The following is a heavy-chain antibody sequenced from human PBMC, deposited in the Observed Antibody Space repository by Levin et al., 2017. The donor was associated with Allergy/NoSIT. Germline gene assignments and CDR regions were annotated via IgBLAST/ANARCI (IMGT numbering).Heavy chain of an antibody. V-gene: IGHV3-30*18. CDR3: AKDLNYGDYAN. D-gene: IGHD4-17*01. J-gene: IGHJ4*02. CDR1: GFTFSSYG. Sequence: GGSLRLSCAASGFTFSSYGMHWVRQAPGKGLEWVAVISYDGSNKYYADSVKGRFTISRDNSKNTLYLQMNSLRAEDTAVYYCAKDLNYGDYANWGQGTLVTVSS. CDR2: ISYDGSNK.